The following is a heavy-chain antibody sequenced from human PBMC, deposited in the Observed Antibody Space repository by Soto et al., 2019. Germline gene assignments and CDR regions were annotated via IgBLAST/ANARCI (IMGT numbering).Heavy chain of an antibody. V-gene: IGHV3-7*03. CDR1: GFTFTDFY. CDR3: AGWGGQDYNY. D-gene: IGHD4-4*01. Sequence: EVQLVQSGGGLVQPGGSLRLSCVGSGFTFTDFYMNWVRQAPGKGLEWVANIRPDGSETNYVESVKGRFTASRDNAKNSLLLQMNSLRADDTAVYYCAGWGGQDYNYWGQGILVTVSP. CDR2: IRPDGSET. J-gene: IGHJ4*02.